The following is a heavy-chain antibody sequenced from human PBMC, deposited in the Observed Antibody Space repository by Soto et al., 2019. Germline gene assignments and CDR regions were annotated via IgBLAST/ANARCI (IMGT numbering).Heavy chain of an antibody. Sequence: SETLSLTCTVSGGSISSYYWSWIRQPPGKGLEWIGYIYYSGSTNNNPSLKSRVTISVDRSKNQFSLKLSSVTAADTAVYYCARQIDDVGIDYWGQGTLVTVSS. CDR3: ARQIDDVGIDY. D-gene: IGHD1-1*01. CDR2: IYYSGST. CDR1: GGSISSYY. J-gene: IGHJ4*02. V-gene: IGHV4-59*08.